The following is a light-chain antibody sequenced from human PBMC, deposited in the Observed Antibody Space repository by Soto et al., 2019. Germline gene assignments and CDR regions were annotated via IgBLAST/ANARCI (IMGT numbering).Light chain of an antibody. V-gene: IGKV3-20*01. CDR2: GAS. CDR1: QSVSSSY. CDR3: QQYGSSPPWT. J-gene: IGKJ1*01. Sequence: EIVLTQSPGTLSLSPGERATLSCRASQSVSSSYLAWYQQKPGQAPRLLIYGASSSATGIPDRFSGSGSGTDFTLTISRLEPEDFAVYYCQQYGSSPPWTFGQGTKVEIK.